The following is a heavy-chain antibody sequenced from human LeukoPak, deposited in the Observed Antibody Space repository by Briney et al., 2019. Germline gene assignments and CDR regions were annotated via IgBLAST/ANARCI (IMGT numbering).Heavy chain of an antibody. J-gene: IGHJ4*02. Sequence: TGGSLRLSCAASGFTFSSYAMSWVRQAPGKGLEWVSAISGSGGSTNYADSVKGRFTISRDNSKNTLYLQMNSLRAEDTAVHYCAKGLVRTQYFDYWGQGTLVTVSS. V-gene: IGHV3-23*01. CDR3: AKGLVRTQYFDY. CDR2: ISGSGGST. CDR1: GFTFSSYA. D-gene: IGHD6-19*01.